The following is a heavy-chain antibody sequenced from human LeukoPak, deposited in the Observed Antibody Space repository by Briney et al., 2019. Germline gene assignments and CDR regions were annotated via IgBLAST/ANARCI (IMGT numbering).Heavy chain of an antibody. V-gene: IGHV3-48*01. Sequence: GGSLRLSCAASGFTFSSYSMNWVRQAPGKGLEWVSYITSSSSAMYYADSVKGRFTISRDNAKNSLYLQMNSLRAEDTALYYCAKGYCGGDCYSRGAFDIWGQGTMVTVSS. CDR3: AKGYCGGDCYSRGAFDI. J-gene: IGHJ3*02. CDR2: ITSSSSAM. D-gene: IGHD2-21*02. CDR1: GFTFSSYS.